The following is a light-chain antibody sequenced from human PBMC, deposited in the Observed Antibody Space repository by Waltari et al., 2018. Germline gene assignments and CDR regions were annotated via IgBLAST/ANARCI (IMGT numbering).Light chain of an antibody. Sequence: QSVLTQPPSASGTPGQRVTISCSGRASNIGGNVVNWYQQFPGKAPKLVIYRNDQRPFGVPDRFSGSKSGTSASLAISGLQSEDEADYYCAAWDDSPNGHWVFGGGTKVTVL. V-gene: IGLV1-44*01. J-gene: IGLJ3*02. CDR1: ASNIGGNV. CDR3: AAWDDSPNGHWV. CDR2: RND.